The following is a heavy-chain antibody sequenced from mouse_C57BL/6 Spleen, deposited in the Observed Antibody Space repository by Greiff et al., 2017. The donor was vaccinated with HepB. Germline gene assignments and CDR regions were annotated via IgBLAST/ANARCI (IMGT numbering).Heavy chain of an antibody. Sequence: VQLVESGPELVKPGASVKISCKASGYAFSSSWMNWVKQRPGKGLEWIGRIYPGDGDTNYNGKFKGKATLTADKSSSTAYMQRSSLTSEDSAVYCCASRDYYGSSLYYAMDYWGQGTSVTVSS. V-gene: IGHV1-82*01. CDR3: ASRDYYGSSLYYAMDY. D-gene: IGHD1-1*01. CDR2: IYPGDGDT. CDR1: GYAFSSSW. J-gene: IGHJ4*01.